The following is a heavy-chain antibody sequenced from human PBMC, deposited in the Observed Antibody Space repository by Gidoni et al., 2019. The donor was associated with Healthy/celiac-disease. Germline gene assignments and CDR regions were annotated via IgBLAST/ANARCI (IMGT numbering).Heavy chain of an antibody. J-gene: IGHJ6*03. V-gene: IGHV2-70*04. Sequence: QVTLKESGPALVKPTQTLTLTCTFSGFSLSTSGMRVSWIRQPPGKALEWLARIDWYDEKFYSTSLKTRLTIAKDTSKNQVVLTMTNMDPVDTATYYCARMGWYYYMDVWGKGTTVTVSS. D-gene: IGHD1-20*01. CDR1: GFSLSTSGMR. CDR3: ARMGWYYYMDV. CDR2: IDWYDEK.